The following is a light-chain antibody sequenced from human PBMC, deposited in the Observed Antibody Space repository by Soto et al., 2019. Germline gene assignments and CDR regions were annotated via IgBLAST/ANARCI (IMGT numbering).Light chain of an antibody. CDR3: SSYTSSSRSYV. CDR1: SSDVGGYNY. J-gene: IGLJ1*01. Sequence: QSVLTEPASVSGSPGPSITISCTGTSSDVGGYNYVSWYQQHPGKAPKLMIYDVSNRPSGVSNRFSGSKSGNTASLTISGLQAEDDAAYNSSSYTSSSRSYVFGTRTKVTVL. V-gene: IGLV2-14*01. CDR2: DVS.